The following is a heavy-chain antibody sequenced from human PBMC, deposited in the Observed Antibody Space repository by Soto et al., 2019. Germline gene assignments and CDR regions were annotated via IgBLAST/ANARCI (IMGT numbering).Heavy chain of an antibody. CDR2: IYYSGST. V-gene: IGHV4-39*01. J-gene: IGHJ4*02. Sequence: ETLSVTCTVSGDSVSSSTYHCGWILQPPGKGLEWIGSIYYSGSTYHNPSLKSRVTISVDMSKNQFSLNLSSVTAADTAVYYCARHGGDSCGWVSSWGQGTLVTVSS. CDR1: GDSVSSSTYH. CDR3: ARHGGDSCGWVSS. D-gene: IGHD5-18*01.